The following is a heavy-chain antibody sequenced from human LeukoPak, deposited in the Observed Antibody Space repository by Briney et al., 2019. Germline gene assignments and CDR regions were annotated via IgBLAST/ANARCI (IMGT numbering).Heavy chain of an antibody. CDR2: ISPSGGST. Sequence: ASVKVSCKASGYTFITYYIHWVRQAPGQGLEWMGIISPSGGSTTYAQRFQGRVTMTGDTSTSTVYMEVSSLRSEDTAVYYRARSRLLLDYWGQGTLVTVSS. J-gene: IGHJ4*02. CDR3: ARSRLLLDY. D-gene: IGHD2-21*02. CDR1: GYTFITYY. V-gene: IGHV1-46*01.